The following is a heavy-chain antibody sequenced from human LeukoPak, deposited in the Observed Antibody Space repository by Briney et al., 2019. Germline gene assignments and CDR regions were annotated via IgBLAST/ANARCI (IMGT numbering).Heavy chain of an antibody. J-gene: IGHJ6*02. D-gene: IGHD6-19*01. Sequence: ASVKVSCKASGYTFTSYYMHWVRQAPGQGLEWMGIINPSGGSTSYAQKFQGRVTMTTDTSTSTAYMELRSLRSDDTAVYYCARDRPYSSGWYGLYGMDVWGQGTTVTVSS. CDR2: INPSGGST. CDR1: GYTFTSYY. V-gene: IGHV1-46*01. CDR3: ARDRPYSSGWYGLYGMDV.